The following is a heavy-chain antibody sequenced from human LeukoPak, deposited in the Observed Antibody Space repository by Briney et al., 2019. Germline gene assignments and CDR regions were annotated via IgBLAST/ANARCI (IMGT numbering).Heavy chain of an antibody. Sequence: SETLSLTCTVSGGSISSGGYYWSWIRQPPGKGLEWIGEINHSGSTNYNPSLKSRVTISVDTSKNQFSLKLSSVTAADTAVYYCAMGDGYNPPFDYWGQGTLVTVSS. D-gene: IGHD3-16*01. J-gene: IGHJ4*02. V-gene: IGHV4-39*07. CDR3: AMGDGYNPPFDY. CDR2: INHSGST. CDR1: GGSISSGGYY.